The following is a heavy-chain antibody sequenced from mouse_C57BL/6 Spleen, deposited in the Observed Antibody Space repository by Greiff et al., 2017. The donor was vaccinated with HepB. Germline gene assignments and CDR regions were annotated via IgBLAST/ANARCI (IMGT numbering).Heavy chain of an antibody. CDR1: GYAFSSSW. CDR2: IYPGDGDT. V-gene: IGHV1-82*01. D-gene: IGHD2-13*01. Sequence: QAQLQQSGPELVKPGASVKISCKASGYAFSSSWMNWVKQRPGKGLEWIGRIYPGDGDTNYNGKFKGKATLTADKSSSTAYMQLSSLTSEDSAVYFCARVGDSDAMDYWGQGTSVTVSS. J-gene: IGHJ4*01. CDR3: ARVGDSDAMDY.